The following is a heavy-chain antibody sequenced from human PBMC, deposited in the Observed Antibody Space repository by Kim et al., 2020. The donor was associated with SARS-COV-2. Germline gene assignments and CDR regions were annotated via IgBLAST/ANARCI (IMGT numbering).Heavy chain of an antibody. CDR3: ARIGDWAFDI. V-gene: IGHV4-34*01. D-gene: IGHD3-10*01. CDR2: INHSGST. J-gene: IGHJ3*02. Sequence: SETLSLTCAVYGGSFSGYYWSWIRQPPGKGLEWIGEINHSGSTNYNPSLKSRVTISVDTSKNQFSLKLSSVTAADTAVYYCARIGDWAFDIWGQGTMVTVSS. CDR1: GGSFSGYY.